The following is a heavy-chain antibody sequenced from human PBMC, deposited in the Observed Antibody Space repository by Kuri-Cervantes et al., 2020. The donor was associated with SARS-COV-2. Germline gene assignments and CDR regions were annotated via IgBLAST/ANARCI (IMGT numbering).Heavy chain of an antibody. CDR3: ARVGYDFWSGYKYNWFDP. CDR2: IYYSGST. Sequence: GSLRLSCTVSGGSISSYYWSWIRQPPGKGLEWIGYIYYSGSTNYNPSLKSRVTISVDTSKNQFSLKLSSVTAADTAVYYCARVGYDFWSGYKYNWFDPWGQGTLVTVSS. D-gene: IGHD3-3*01. J-gene: IGHJ5*02. CDR1: GGSISSYY. V-gene: IGHV4-59*01.